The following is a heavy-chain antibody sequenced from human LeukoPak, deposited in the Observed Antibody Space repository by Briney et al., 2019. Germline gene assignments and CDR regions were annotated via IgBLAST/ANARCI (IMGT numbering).Heavy chain of an antibody. Sequence: GGSVRLSCAASGFTFDDYAMHWVRQAPGKGLEWVSGISWNSGSIGYADSVKGRFTISRDNAKNSLYLQMNSLRAEDTAVYYCASLLWFGEYGMDVWGQGTTVTVSS. CDR1: GFTFDDYA. CDR3: ASLLWFGEYGMDV. V-gene: IGHV3-9*01. D-gene: IGHD3-10*01. CDR2: ISWNSGSI. J-gene: IGHJ6*02.